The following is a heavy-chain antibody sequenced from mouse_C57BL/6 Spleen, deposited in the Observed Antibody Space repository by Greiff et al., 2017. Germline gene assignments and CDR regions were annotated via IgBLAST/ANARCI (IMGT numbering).Heavy chain of an antibody. V-gene: IGHV1-55*01. CDR3: AALYSCRFAY. CDR2: IYPGSGST. D-gene: IGHD3-1*01. CDR1: GYTFTSYW. J-gene: IGHJ3*01. Sequence: QVQLQQSGAELVKPGASVKMSCKASGYTFTSYWITWVKQRPGQGLEWIGDIYPGSGSTNYNEKFKSKGTLTVDKSSSTAYMQLSSLTSGVSAVYYCAALYSCRFAYWGQGTLVTVSA.